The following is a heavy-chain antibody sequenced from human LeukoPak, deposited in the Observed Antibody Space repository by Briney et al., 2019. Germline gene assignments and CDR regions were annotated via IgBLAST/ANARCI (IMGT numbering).Heavy chain of an antibody. CDR1: GGSISSSSYY. D-gene: IGHD3-3*01. J-gene: IGHJ4*02. Sequence: PSETLSLTCTVSGGSISSSSYYWGWIRQPPGKGLEWIGSIYYSGSTYYNPSLKSRVTISVDTSKNQFSLKLSSVTAADTAVYYCARDFYDSITIFGVAPRLPEGYWGQGTLVTVSS. CDR3: ARDFYDSITIFGVAPRLPEGY. V-gene: IGHV4-39*02. CDR2: IYYSGST.